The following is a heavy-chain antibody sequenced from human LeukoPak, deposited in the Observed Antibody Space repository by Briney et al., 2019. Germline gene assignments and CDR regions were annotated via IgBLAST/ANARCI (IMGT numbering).Heavy chain of an antibody. Sequence: QPGGSLRLSCAASGFTFSSYEMTWVRQAPGKGLEWVSYISSSGSTIYYADSVKGRFTISRDNAKNSLYLQMNSLRAEDTAVYYCARDAPCPDYWGQGTLVTVSS. CDR1: GFTFSSYE. CDR2: ISSSGSTI. V-gene: IGHV3-48*03. CDR3: ARDAPCPDY. D-gene: IGHD2-2*01. J-gene: IGHJ4*02.